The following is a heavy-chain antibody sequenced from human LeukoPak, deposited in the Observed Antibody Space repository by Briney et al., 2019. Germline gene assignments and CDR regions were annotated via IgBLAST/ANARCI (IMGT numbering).Heavy chain of an antibody. CDR2: INHSGST. CDR3: ARYSYGSEWFDP. Sequence: PSETLSLTCAAYGGSFSGYFWSWIRQPPGKGLEWIGEINHSGSTNYNASLKSRVTISVDTSRNQVSLKLRSVTAADTAVYYCARYSYGSEWFDPWGQGTLVTVSS. J-gene: IGHJ5*02. D-gene: IGHD5-18*01. V-gene: IGHV4-34*01. CDR1: GGSFSGYF.